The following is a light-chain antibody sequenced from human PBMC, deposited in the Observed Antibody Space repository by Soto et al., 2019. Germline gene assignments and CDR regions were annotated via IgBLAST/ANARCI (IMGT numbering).Light chain of an antibody. J-gene: IGKJ3*01. Sequence: EIVLTQSPGTLSLSPGERATLSCRASQTISSGFLAWYQQKPGQAPRLLIYRASRRAPGIPDRFSGSGSWTAFTLPISRLEPEDFAVYYCHQFGSSPLDTFGPGTKVEIK. V-gene: IGKV3-20*01. CDR1: QTISSGF. CDR2: RAS. CDR3: HQFGSSPLDT.